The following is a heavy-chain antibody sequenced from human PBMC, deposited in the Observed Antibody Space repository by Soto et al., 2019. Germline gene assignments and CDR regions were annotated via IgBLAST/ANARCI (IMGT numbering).Heavy chain of an antibody. CDR2: INQDGTET. J-gene: IGHJ4*02. V-gene: IGHV3-7*01. CDR1: GFTFSSYW. CDR3: ARDRRPGIYRGSEY. D-gene: IGHD1-26*01. Sequence: GGSLRLSCAASGFTFSSYWMTWVRRAPGKGLEWVATINQDGTETFYLDSVKGRFTISRDNARNSLSLQMNSLRVDDTAVYYCARDRRPGIYRGSEYWGQGTLVTVSS.